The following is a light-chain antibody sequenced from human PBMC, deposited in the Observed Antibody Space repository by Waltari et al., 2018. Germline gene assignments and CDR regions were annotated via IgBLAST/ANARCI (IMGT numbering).Light chain of an antibody. V-gene: IGLV2-11*01. CDR2: DVF. Sequence: QSALTQPRSVSGSPGQSVTIPCTGPSSNVGTYTYVSWYQQLPGKAPKLMIADVFKRPSGVPDRFSGSKSGYTASLTISGLQAEDEADYYCCSYAGTYRWVFGGGTKVTVL. CDR3: CSYAGTYRWV. CDR1: SSNVGTYTY. J-gene: IGLJ3*02.